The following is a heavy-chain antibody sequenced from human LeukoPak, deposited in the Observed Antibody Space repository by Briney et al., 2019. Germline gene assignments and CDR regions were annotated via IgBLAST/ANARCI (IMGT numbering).Heavy chain of an antibody. CDR2: VYPEDGET. V-gene: IGHV1-69-2*01. J-gene: IGHJ6*04. CDR3: ATGGYCSSTSCYAAYYYYGMDV. D-gene: IGHD2-2*01. CDR1: GYTFTDYN. Sequence: ASVKISCKLSGYTFTDYNMHWVQHAPEKGLEWMGLVYPEDGETIYAETFQGRVTITADTSTDTAYMELSSLRSEDTAVYYCATGGYCSSTSCYAAYYYYGMDVWGKGTTVTVSS.